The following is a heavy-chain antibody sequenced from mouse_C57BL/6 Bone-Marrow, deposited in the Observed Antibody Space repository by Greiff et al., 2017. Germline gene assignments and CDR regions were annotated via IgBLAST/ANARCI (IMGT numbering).Heavy chain of an antibody. CDR3: SRWDYGSSYSYAMDY. CDR1: GYTFPSYT. D-gene: IGHD1-1*01. Sequence: QVQLKESGAELARPGASVKMSCKASGYTFPSYTMHWVKQRPGQGLEWIGYINPSSGYTKYTQQFTDQATLTADHSSSTAYMKLSSLTSEDSAIYYCSRWDYGSSYSYAMDYWGQGTSVTGSS. CDR2: INPSSGYT. J-gene: IGHJ4*01. V-gene: IGHV1-4*01.